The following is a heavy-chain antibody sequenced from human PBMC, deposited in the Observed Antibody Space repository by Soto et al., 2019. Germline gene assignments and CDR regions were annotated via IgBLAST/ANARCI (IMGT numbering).Heavy chain of an antibody. CDR2: INPNSGGT. CDR1: GYTFTGYY. D-gene: IGHD2-15*01. V-gene: IGHV1-2*02. J-gene: IGHJ4*02. CDR3: ARGLADIVVVVAATPPRY. Sequence: QVQLVQSGAEVKKPGASVKVSCKASGYTFTGYYMHWVRQAPGQGLEWMGWINPNSGGTNYAQKFQGRVTMTRGTSISTAYMELSRLRSDDTAVYYCARGLADIVVVVAATPPRYWGQGTLVTVSS.